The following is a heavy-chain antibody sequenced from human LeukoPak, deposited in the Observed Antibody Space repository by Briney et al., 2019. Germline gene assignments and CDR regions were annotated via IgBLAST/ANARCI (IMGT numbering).Heavy chain of an antibody. Sequence: GASVKVSCKASGYTFTTYAVHWVRQAPGQRLEWMGWINAGNGNTKYSQRFQGRVTITRDTSASTAYMELSSLRSEDTAVYYCAGPSGYSSGWGSDYWGQGTLVTVSS. CDR2: INAGNGNT. D-gene: IGHD6-19*01. V-gene: IGHV1-3*01. J-gene: IGHJ4*02. CDR1: GYTFTTYA. CDR3: AGPSGYSSGWGSDY.